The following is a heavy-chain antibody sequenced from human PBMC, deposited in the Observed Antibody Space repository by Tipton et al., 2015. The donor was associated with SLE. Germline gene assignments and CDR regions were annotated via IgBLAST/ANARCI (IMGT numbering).Heavy chain of an antibody. D-gene: IGHD6-6*01. J-gene: IGHJ6*03. CDR2: IYYSGST. V-gene: IGHV4-39*07. CDR1: GGSISSTSYY. Sequence: TLSLTCTVSGGSISSTSYYWGWLRQPPGKGLEWIGSIYYSGSTYYNLSLKSRVTISVDTSKNQFSLNLSPVTAADTAVYYCARGPRKLVPGSYFYYMDVWGKGTTVTVSS. CDR3: ARGPRKLVPGSYFYYMDV.